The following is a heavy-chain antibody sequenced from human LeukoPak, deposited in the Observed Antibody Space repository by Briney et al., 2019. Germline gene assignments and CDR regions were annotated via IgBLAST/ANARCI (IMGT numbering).Heavy chain of an antibody. D-gene: IGHD3-22*01. CDR2: IKQDGSEK. Sequence: PGGSLRLSCAASGFTFSRYWMSWVRQAPGKGLEWVANIKQDGSEKYYVDSVKGRFTISRDNAKNSLYLQMNSLRAEDTAVYLCAGPQWDSSGSVYFQHWGQGTLVTVSS. CDR3: AGPQWDSSGSVYFQH. J-gene: IGHJ1*01. V-gene: IGHV3-7*05. CDR1: GFTFSRYW.